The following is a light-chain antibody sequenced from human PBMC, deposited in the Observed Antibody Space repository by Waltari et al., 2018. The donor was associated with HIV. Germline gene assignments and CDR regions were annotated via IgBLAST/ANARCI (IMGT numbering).Light chain of an antibody. V-gene: IGLV3-1*01. Sequence: SYELTQPPSVSVSPGQAATITCSGDKLDDKYVCWYQQKPGRSPVLVIYQDDKRLSGIPDRFSGSNSGNTANLTISGTQTMDEADYYWQAWDSGTGVFGTGTTVTVL. CDR3: QAWDSGTGV. J-gene: IGLJ1*01. CDR2: QDD. CDR1: KLDDKY.